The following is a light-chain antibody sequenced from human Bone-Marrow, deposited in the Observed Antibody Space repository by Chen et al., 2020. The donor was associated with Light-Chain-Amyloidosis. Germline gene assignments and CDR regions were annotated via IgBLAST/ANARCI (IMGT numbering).Light chain of an antibody. V-gene: IGLV6-57*01. CDR3: QSYQGSSQGV. CDR1: SGSIPTNY. CDR2: EEN. J-gene: IGLJ3*02. Sequence: NSMLTQPHSLPEPPGKTAIIDCTRSSGSIPTNYVQWYHQRPGSSPTTVIYEENQRPSGVPDRFSGSIDRSSNAASLTFSGLQTEDEADYYCQSYQGSSQGVFGGGTKLTVL.